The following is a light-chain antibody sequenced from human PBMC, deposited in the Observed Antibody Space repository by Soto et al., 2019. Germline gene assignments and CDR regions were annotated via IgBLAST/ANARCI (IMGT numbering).Light chain of an antibody. J-gene: IGKJ3*01. V-gene: IGKV1-5*01. CDR3: QQYYSYPFT. CDR2: AAS. CDR1: QTISSW. Sequence: IELTQSPSTLSGSVGDRVTIACLASQTISSWLAWYQQKPGKAPKLLIYAASTLQSGVPSRFSGSGSGADFTLTISCLQSEDFATYYCQQYYSYPFTFGPGTKVDNK.